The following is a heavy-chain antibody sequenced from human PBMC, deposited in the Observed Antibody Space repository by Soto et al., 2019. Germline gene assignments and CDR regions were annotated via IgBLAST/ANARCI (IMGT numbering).Heavy chain of an antibody. CDR3: VRPNFGALTHFDF. Sequence: SETLSLTCTVSGGSISNSSYYWGWIRQPPGKGLEWIGHIYYSGTSYSNPSLKGRVTLSVDTSKNQFSLKASDTAMYYCVRPNFGALTHFDFWGQGTLVTVS. CDR1: GGSISNSSYY. V-gene: IGHV4-39*07. CDR2: IYYSGTS. D-gene: IGHD3-16*01. J-gene: IGHJ4*02.